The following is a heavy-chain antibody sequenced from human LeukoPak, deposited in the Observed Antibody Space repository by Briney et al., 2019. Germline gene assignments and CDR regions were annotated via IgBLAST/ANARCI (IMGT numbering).Heavy chain of an antibody. CDR1: GYTFTAYY. CDR2: VNPNSGGT. V-gene: IGHV1-2*02. Sequence: ASVKVSCKASGYTFTAYYIHWVRQAPGQGLEWMGWVNPNSGGTNYAQKFQGRVTMTRDTSISTAYMELSRLRSDDTAVYYCARDPSYCSGGSCQVGAFDIWGQGTMVTVSS. J-gene: IGHJ3*02. CDR3: ARDPSYCSGGSCQVGAFDI. D-gene: IGHD2-15*01.